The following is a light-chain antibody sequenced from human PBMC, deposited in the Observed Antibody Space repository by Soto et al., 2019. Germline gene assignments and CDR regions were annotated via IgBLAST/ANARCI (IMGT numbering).Light chain of an antibody. CDR2: SNN. CDR1: SSNSGSNT. J-gene: IGLJ1*01. CDR3: AAWDDSLNGPLYV. V-gene: IGLV1-44*01. Sequence: SALTQPPSASGTPGQRVTISCSGSSSNSGSNTVNWYQQLPGTAPKLLIYSNNQRPSGVPDRFSGSKSGTSASLAISGLQSEDEADYYCAAWDDSLNGPLYVFGTGTKVTVL.